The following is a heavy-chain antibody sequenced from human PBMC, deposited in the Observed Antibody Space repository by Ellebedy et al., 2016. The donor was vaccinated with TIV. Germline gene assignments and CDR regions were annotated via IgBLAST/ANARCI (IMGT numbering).Heavy chain of an antibody. CDR3: ARINRYCSSTSCYRINFQH. CDR1: GGTFSSYA. Sequence: SVKVSXXASGGTFSSYAISWVRQAPGQGLEWMGGIIPIFGTANYAQKFQGRVTITADESTSTAYMELSSLRSEDTAVYYCARINRYCSSTSCYRINFQHWGQGTLVTVSS. J-gene: IGHJ1*01. V-gene: IGHV1-69*13. CDR2: IIPIFGTA. D-gene: IGHD2-2*01.